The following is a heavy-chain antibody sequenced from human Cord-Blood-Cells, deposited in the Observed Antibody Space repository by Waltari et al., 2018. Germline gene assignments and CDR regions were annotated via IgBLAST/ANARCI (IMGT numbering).Heavy chain of an antibody. V-gene: IGHV1-69*12. CDR2: IIPIFGTA. CDR3: ARDGKGDFWSGYYTRYYYCGMDV. Sequence: QVQLVQSGAEVKKPGSSVKVSCKASGGTFSSYAISWVRQAPGQGLEWLGGIIPIFGTANYAQKFQGRVTITADESTSTAYMELSSLRSEDTAVYYCARDGKGDFWSGYYTRYYYCGMDVWGQGTTVTVSS. D-gene: IGHD3-3*01. J-gene: IGHJ6*02. CDR1: GGTFSSYA.